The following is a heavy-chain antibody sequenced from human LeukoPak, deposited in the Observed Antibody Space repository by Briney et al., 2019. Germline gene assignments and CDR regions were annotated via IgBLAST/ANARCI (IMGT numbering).Heavy chain of an antibody. CDR2: ICAYNGNT. CDR3: ARVPLGRAGGPIYY. J-gene: IGHJ4*02. V-gene: IGHV1-18*01. CDR1: GYTFTSYG. D-gene: IGHD6-19*01. Sequence: ASVKVSCKASGYTFTSYGISWVRQAPGQGLEWIGWICAYNGNTNYAQKLQGRVTMTTDTSTSTAYMELRSLRSDDTAVYYCARVPLGRAGGPIYYWGQGTLVTVSS.